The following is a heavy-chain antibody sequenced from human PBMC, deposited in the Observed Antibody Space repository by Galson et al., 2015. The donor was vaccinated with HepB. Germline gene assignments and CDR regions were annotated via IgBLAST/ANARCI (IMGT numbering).Heavy chain of an antibody. Sequence: VKVSCKVSGYTFTDYYMHWVQQAPGKGLEWMGLVDPEDGETIYAEKFQGRVTITADTSTDTAYMELSSLRSGDTAVYYCATYKGYCSGGSCSNYFDYWGQVTLVTVSS. CDR3: ATYKGYCSGGSCSNYFDY. CDR1: GYTFTDYY. CDR2: VDPEDGET. J-gene: IGHJ4*02. V-gene: IGHV1-69-2*01. D-gene: IGHD2-15*01.